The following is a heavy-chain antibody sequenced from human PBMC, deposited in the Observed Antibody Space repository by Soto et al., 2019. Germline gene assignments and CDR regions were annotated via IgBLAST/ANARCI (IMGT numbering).Heavy chain of an antibody. CDR2: IYYSGST. Sequence: SETLSLTCTVSGGSISNSSYYWGRIRQPPGKGLEWIGSIYYSGSTYYNPSLKSRVTISVDTSKNQFSLKLSSVTAADTAVYYCARHRKITMVRGVIDYWGQGTLVTVSS. V-gene: IGHV4-39*01. CDR3: ARHRKITMVRGVIDY. J-gene: IGHJ4*02. D-gene: IGHD3-10*01. CDR1: GGSISNSSYY.